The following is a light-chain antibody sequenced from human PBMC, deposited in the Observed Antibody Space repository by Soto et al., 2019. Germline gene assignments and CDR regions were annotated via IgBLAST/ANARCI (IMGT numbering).Light chain of an antibody. CDR3: QQYSNWPRT. J-gene: IGKJ1*01. CDR1: QSVSSN. V-gene: IGKV3-15*01. CDR2: GAS. Sequence: EIVMTQSRSTLSASPGERSTLSCRASQSVSSNLAWYHHKPGQAPRLLIYGASTRATGIPARFSGSGSGTEFTLTISSLQSEDFAVYYCQQYSNWPRTFGQGTKVDIK.